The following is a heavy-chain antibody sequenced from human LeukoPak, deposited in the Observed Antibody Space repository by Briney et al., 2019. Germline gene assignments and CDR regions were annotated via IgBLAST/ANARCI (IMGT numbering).Heavy chain of an antibody. Sequence: PGGSLRLSCAASGFTFNNYGLSWVRQAPGKGLEWFSAISANGGSTYYADSVKGRFTISRDNSKNTLYLQMNSLRAEDTAVYYCANSWELYAWQNDAFDIWGQGTMVTVSS. V-gene: IGHV3-23*01. CDR1: GFTFNNYG. J-gene: IGHJ3*02. CDR3: ANSWELYAWQNDAFDI. CDR2: ISANGGST. D-gene: IGHD1-26*01.